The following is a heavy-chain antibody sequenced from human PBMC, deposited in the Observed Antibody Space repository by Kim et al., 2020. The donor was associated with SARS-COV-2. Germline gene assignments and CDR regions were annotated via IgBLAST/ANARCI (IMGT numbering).Heavy chain of an antibody. Sequence: SETLSLTCSVSGVSISDNYWTWIRQPAGKGLEWIGRIHSRGFTNYNPSLDRRVTMSIDTSKNQFSLKLTSVTAADTAVYYCARDPFRSSYDLWGRGTLVT. CDR1: GVSISDNY. J-gene: IGHJ2*01. D-gene: IGHD2-2*01. CDR2: IHSRGFT. CDR3: ARDPFRSSYDL. V-gene: IGHV4-4*07.